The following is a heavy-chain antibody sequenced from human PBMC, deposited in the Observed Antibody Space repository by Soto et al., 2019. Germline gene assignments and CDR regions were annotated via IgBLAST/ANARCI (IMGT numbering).Heavy chain of an antibody. Sequence: GGSLRLSCAASGFTFSSYGMHWVRQAPGKGLEWVAVIWYDGSNKYYADSVKGRFTISRDNSKNTLYLQMNSLRAEDTAVYYCARDRHSSGWYPGDYWGQGTLVTVSS. CDR2: IWYDGSNK. CDR1: GFTFSSYG. D-gene: IGHD6-19*01. V-gene: IGHV3-33*01. J-gene: IGHJ4*02. CDR3: ARDRHSSGWYPGDY.